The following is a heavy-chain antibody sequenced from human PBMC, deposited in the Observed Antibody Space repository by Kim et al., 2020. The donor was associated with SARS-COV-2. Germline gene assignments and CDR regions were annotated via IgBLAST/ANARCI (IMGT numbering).Heavy chain of an antibody. J-gene: IGHJ6*01. CDR3: AKGKYFDNKDYYSFTDYYGMDV. CDR2: ISGSAGRT. Sequence: GGSLRLSCAASGFIFSNYAMNWVSQAPGKGLEWVASISGSAGRTYYADSVKGRFTISSDNNKNTLYLQMNSLRAEDTAVYHCAKGKYFDNKDYYSFTDYYGMDVWGQGTTVSVSS. D-gene: IGHD3-22*01. CDR1: GFIFSNYA. V-gene: IGHV3-23*01.